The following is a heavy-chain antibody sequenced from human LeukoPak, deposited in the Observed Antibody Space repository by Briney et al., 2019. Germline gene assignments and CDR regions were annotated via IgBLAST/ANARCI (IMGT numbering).Heavy chain of an antibody. D-gene: IGHD3-22*01. CDR2: INTNTGNP. Sequence: GASVKVSCKASGYTFTGYYIHWVRQAPGQGLEWMGWINTNTGNPTYAQGFTGRFVFSLDTSVSTAYLQISSLKAEDTAVYYCARGYYDSSGYYWYFDYWGQGTLVTVSS. CDR1: GYTFTGYY. V-gene: IGHV7-4-1*02. CDR3: ARGYYDSSGYYWYFDY. J-gene: IGHJ4*02.